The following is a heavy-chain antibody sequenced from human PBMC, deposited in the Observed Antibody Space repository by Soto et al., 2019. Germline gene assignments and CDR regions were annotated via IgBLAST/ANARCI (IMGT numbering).Heavy chain of an antibody. CDR3: TTGTPDFWSGYYSFFDY. J-gene: IGHJ4*02. D-gene: IGHD3-3*01. Sequence: GSLRLSCAASGFTFSNAWMNWVRQAPGEGLGLVGRIKSKTDGGTTDYAAPVKGRFTISRDDSKNTLYLQMNSLKTEDTAVYYCTTGTPDFWSGYYSFFDYWGQGTLVTVSS. V-gene: IGHV3-15*07. CDR2: IKSKTDGGTT. CDR1: GFTFSNAW.